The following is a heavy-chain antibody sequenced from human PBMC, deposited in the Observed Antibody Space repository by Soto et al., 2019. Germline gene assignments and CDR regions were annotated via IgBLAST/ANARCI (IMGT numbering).Heavy chain of an antibody. CDR3: AKETATGGAAFDI. Sequence: GGSLRLSCAASGFICSSYDMSWVRQAPGKGLEWVSTTLVGGSTHCEGSVKGRFTISRDRSKNTLYLQMNSLTAGDTAVYYCAKETATGGAAFDICGQGTMVTV. CDR1: GFICSSYD. V-gene: IGHV3-23*01. J-gene: IGHJ3*02. CDR2: TLVGGST. D-gene: IGHD2-8*02.